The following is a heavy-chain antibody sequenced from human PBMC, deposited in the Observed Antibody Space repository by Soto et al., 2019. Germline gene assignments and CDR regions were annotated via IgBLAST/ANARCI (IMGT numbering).Heavy chain of an antibody. CDR1: GFTFSNYA. CDR2: VIGSGVNV. V-gene: IGHV3-23*01. D-gene: IGHD3-10*01. CDR3: AKGSAFECKGAICYPFDH. J-gene: IGHJ4*02. Sequence: GGSLRLSCTASGFTFSNYAINWVRLAPGKRLEWVSSVIGSGVNVFYADSVKGRFTTSRDNSKNTVYLEMNSLRADDTAEYFCAKGSAFECKGAICYPFDHWGRGTLVTVSS.